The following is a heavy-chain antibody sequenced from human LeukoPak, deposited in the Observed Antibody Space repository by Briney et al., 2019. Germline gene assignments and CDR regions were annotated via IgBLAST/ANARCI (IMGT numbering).Heavy chain of an antibody. V-gene: IGHV3-33*01. Sequence: GGSLRLSCAASGFTFSSYGMHWVRQAPGKGPEWVAVIWYDGSNKYYADSVKGRFTISRDNSKNTLYLQMNSLRAEDTAVYYCARDTHYYDSSGYYRFDYWGQGTLVTVSS. CDR1: GFTFSSYG. CDR3: ARDTHYYDSSGYYRFDY. CDR2: IWYDGSNK. J-gene: IGHJ4*02. D-gene: IGHD3-22*01.